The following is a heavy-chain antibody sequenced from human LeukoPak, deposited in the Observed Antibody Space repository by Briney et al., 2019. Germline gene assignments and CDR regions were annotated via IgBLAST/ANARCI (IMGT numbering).Heavy chain of an antibody. V-gene: IGHV4-59*08. J-gene: IGHJ4*02. Sequence: SETLSLTSTVSGGSISGYYWTWIRQSPGKRPEWLAYARYTGSTNYNPSLKSRLTISVDTSKNQFSLTLTSVTAADTAVYYCARHVAPDMDYFDYWGPGTLVSVSP. CDR2: ARYTGST. CDR3: ARHVAPDMDYFDY. D-gene: IGHD2-15*01. CDR1: GGSISGYY.